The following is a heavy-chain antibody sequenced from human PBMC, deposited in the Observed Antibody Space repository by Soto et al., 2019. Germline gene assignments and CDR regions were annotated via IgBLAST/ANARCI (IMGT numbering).Heavy chain of an antibody. V-gene: IGHV3-15*01. CDR2: IKGSHAGGTT. Sequence: EVQLVGSGGGLVEPGGSIRLSCAASGFTFTRAYMTWVRQAPGKGLEWVGRIKGSHAGGTTDYATSVKGRFTISRDDSKNTLYLQMSSLKSEDTSVYYCATEGGYPGSNFYGAYWGQGTLVTVSS. CDR1: GFTFTRAY. CDR3: ATEGGYPGSNFYGAY. J-gene: IGHJ4*02. D-gene: IGHD1-26*01.